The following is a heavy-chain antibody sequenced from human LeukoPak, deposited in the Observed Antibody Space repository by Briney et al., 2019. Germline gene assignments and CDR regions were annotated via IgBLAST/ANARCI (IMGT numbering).Heavy chain of an antibody. CDR3: AKDMYPGIAAAGIRGAFDI. Sequence: PGGSLRLSCAASGFTFSSYAMSWVRQAPGKGLEWVSAISGSGGSTYYADSVKGRFTISRDNSKNTLYLQMNSLRAEDTAVYYCAKDMYPGIAAAGIRGAFDIWGQGTMVTVSS. D-gene: IGHD6-13*01. J-gene: IGHJ3*02. CDR2: ISGSGGST. V-gene: IGHV3-23*01. CDR1: GFTFSSYA.